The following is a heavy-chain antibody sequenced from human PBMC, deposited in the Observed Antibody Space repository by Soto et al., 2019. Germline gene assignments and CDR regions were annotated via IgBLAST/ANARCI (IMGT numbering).Heavy chain of an antibody. D-gene: IGHD1-7*01. CDR3: AKTTGPEHLTGTTRVNRFDP. Sequence: PGGSLRLSCAASGFTFGSYAMSWVRQSPGKGLEWVSAITGSGGSTYYTDSVEGRFSISRDNSKNTVYLQMNSLRAEDTAVYYCAKTTGPEHLTGTTRVNRFDPWGQGTLVTVSS. CDR1: GFTFGSYA. CDR2: ITGSGGST. J-gene: IGHJ5*02. V-gene: IGHV3-23*01.